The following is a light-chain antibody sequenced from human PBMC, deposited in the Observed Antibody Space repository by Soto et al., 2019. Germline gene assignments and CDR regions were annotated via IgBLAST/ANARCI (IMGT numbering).Light chain of an antibody. Sequence: QTVVTQSPSASASLGASVKLTCTLSSGHNNYAIAWHQQQPEKGPRYLMKLNTDGSHSKGDGIPDRFSGSSSGAERYLTISSLQSEDAADYYCQTWGTGIVIFGGGTKVTVL. V-gene: IGLV4-69*01. CDR2: LNTDGSH. CDR1: SGHNNYA. J-gene: IGLJ2*01. CDR3: QTWGTGIVI.